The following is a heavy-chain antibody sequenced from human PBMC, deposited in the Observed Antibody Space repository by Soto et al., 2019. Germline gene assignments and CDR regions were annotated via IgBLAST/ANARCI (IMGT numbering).Heavy chain of an antibody. CDR3: ATNGGIAAPLYDY. CDR2: INPSGGST. CDR1: GYTFTSCY. D-gene: IGHD6-13*01. J-gene: IGHJ4*02. V-gene: IGHV1-46*01. Sequence: ASVKVYCKASGYTFTSCYSRWVRQAPGQGLEWMGIINPSGGSTSYAQKFQGRVTMTRDTSTSTVYMELSSLRSEDTAVYYCATNGGIAAPLYDYWGQGSLVNVSS.